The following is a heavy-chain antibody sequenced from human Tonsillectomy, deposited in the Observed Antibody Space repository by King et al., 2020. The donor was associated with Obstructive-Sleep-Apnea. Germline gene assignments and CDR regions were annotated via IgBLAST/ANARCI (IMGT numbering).Heavy chain of an antibody. D-gene: IGHD3-16*02. J-gene: IGHJ4*02. CDR3: ARDQVDYLWVSYRPPSFDY. CDR1: GFTFSDYY. Sequence: VQLVESGGGLVKPGGSLRLSCAASGFTFSDYYMSWIRQTPGKGLEWLSYISSSSGYTNYADSVKGRFTISRDNAKKSLYLQMNSLRAEDTAVYYCARDQVDYLWVSYRPPSFDYWGQGTLVTVSP. CDR2: ISSSSGYT. V-gene: IGHV3-11*06.